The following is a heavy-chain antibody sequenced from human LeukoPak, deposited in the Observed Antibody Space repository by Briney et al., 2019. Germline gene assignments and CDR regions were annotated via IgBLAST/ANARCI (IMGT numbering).Heavy chain of an antibody. CDR2: ISAYNGNT. CDR3: ARVSYSSSSIRFDP. J-gene: IGHJ5*02. CDR1: GYTFTSYG. D-gene: IGHD6-6*01. V-gene: IGHV1-18*01. Sequence: ASVTVSCTASGYTFTSYGISWVRQAPGQGLEWMGWISAYNGNTNYAQKLQGRVTMTTDTSTSTAYMELRSLRSDDTAVYYCARVSYSSSSIRFDPWGQGTLVTVSS.